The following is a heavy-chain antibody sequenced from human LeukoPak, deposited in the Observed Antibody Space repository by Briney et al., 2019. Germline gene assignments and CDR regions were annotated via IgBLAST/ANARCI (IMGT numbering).Heavy chain of an antibody. J-gene: IGHJ4*02. V-gene: IGHV3-53*01. D-gene: IGHD3-22*01. CDR1: GFTVSNNY. CDR3: ARVPLDYYDSSGYEHY. Sequence: PGGSLRLSCAASGFTVSNNYMSWVRQAPGKGLEWVSAIYSGGNTYYSDSVKGRFTISRDNSKNTLYLQMNSLRAEDTAVYYCARVPLDYYDSSGYEHYWGQGTLVTVSS. CDR2: IYSGGNT.